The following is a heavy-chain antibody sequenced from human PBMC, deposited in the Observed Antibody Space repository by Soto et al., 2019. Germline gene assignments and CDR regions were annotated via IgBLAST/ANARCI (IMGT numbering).Heavy chain of an antibody. CDR2: ISSYSGNT. CDR1: GYTFTSYG. J-gene: IGHJ6*02. CDR3: TREGSAPYYYYAMDA. D-gene: IGHD3-10*01. Sequence: ASVKVSCKASGYTFTSYGISWVRQAPGQGLEWMGWISSYSGNTNYAHNLQDRVTMTTDTSTSTAYMELRSLRSDDTAIYYCTREGSAPYYYYAMDAWGQGTTVTVAS. V-gene: IGHV1-18*01.